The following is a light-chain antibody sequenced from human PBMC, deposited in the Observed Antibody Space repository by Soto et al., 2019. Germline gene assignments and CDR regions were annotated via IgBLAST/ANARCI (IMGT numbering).Light chain of an antibody. V-gene: IGKV3-11*01. J-gene: IGKJ4*01. Sequence: ETVLTQSPATLSLSPGDTATLSCRASESVDIYLAWYQQKPGQAPKLLIYHASNMATGIPPRFSGSGSGTGFILTISSLVPEDSAVYYYQQRHNWPPRTFGGGTRVEI. CDR2: HAS. CDR1: ESVDIY. CDR3: QQRHNWPPRT.